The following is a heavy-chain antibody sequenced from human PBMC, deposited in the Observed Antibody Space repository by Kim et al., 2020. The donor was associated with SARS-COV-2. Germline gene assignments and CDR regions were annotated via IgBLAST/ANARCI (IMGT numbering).Heavy chain of an antibody. CDR3: AREGQLKPGNFGRGSAWASLKLAYKYIGMEV. CDR1: GYTFNDYG. J-gene: IGHJ6*02. Sequence: ASVKVSCEGSGYTFNDYGITWVRQAPGQGLEWMGWISGYGETTNYAQQFQDRVSITTDTSTDTVYMELRRLRIDDTAVYFCAREGQLKPGNFGRGSAWASLKLAYKYIGMEVWGQGTLVTVAS. D-gene: IGHD3-16*01. V-gene: IGHV1-18*01. CDR2: ISGYGETT.